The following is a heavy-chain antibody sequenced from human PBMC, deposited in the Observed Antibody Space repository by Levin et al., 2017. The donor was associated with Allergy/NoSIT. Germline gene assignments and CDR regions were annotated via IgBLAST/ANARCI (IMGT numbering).Heavy chain of an antibody. D-gene: IGHD3-10*01. V-gene: IGHV3-74*01. CDR2: INGDGSYT. CDR1: GFTFTRCW. J-gene: IGHJ4*02. CDR3: ARDLFTWFTGACDY. Sequence: GGSLRLSCAASGFTFTRCWMHWVRQAPGKGLVWVSRINGDGSYTNYAGSVKGRFTISRDNSKNTVYLQMNSLRADDTGLYYCARDLFTWFTGACDYWGQGALVTVAS.